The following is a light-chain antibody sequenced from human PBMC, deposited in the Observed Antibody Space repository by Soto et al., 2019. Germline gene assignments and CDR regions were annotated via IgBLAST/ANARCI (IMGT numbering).Light chain of an antibody. CDR1: QDITNS. J-gene: IGKJ4*01. CDR2: DAS. Sequence: DIPMTQSPSSLSASVGDRVIITCQASQDITNSLNWYQQKPGKAPNLLIYDASNLETGVPSRFSGSRSGTDFTFTISSLQPEDVATYYCQQYDDLPLTFGGGTKVEIK. CDR3: QQYDDLPLT. V-gene: IGKV1-33*01.